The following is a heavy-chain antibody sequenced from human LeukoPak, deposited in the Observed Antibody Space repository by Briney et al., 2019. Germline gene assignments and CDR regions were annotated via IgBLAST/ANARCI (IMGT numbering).Heavy chain of an antibody. CDR1: GYTFTIYG. V-gene: IGHV1-18*01. CDR3: ARVTGSSWYWYYYYYYMDV. D-gene: IGHD6-13*01. J-gene: IGHJ6*03. CDR2: ISAHNGNT. Sequence: GASEKLSCKASGYTFTIYGISWVRQARGQGREWMGCISAHNGNTNYAQKLQGRVTMTTDTSTSTAYMELRSLRSDDTAVYYCARVTGSSWYWYYYYYYMDVWGKGTTVTVSS.